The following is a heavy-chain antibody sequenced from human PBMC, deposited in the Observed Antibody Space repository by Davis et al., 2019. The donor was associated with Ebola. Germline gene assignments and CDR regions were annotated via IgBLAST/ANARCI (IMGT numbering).Heavy chain of an antibody. CDR3: AGGKGAVAGRYYYYGMDV. V-gene: IGHV3-11*01. CDR2: ISSSGSTI. D-gene: IGHD6-19*01. CDR1: GFSFSDYY. Sequence: PGGSLRLSCAASGFSFSDYYMSWIRQAPGKGLEWVSYISSSGSTIYYADSVKGRFTISRDNAKNLLYLQMNSLRAEDTAVYYCAGGKGAVAGRYYYYGMDVWGKGTTVTGSS. J-gene: IGHJ6*04.